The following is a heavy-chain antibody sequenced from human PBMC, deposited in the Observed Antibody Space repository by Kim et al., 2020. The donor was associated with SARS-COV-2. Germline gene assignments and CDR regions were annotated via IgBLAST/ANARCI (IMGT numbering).Heavy chain of an antibody. V-gene: IGHV7-4-1*02. CDR3: ARGASSDYGDYKDYYYYGMDV. J-gene: IGHJ6*02. CDR2: INTNTGNP. CDR1: GYTFTSYA. D-gene: IGHD4-17*01. Sequence: ASVKVSCKASGYTFTSYAMNWVRQAPGQGLEWMGWINTNTGNPTYAQGFTGRFVFSLDTSVSTAYLQISSLKAEDTAVYYCARGASSDYGDYKDYYYYGMDVWGQGTPVSVSS.